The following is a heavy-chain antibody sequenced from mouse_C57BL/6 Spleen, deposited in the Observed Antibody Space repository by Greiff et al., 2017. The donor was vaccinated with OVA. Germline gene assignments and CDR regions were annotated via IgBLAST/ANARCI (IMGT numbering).Heavy chain of an antibody. CDR3: ARSSSYEDYYAMDY. CDR2: IYPRSGNT. V-gene: IGHV1-81*01. Sequence: VQLQQSGAELARPGASVKLSCKASGYTFTSYGISWVKQRTGQGLEWIGEIYPRSGNTYYNEKFKGQATLTADKSSSTAYMELRSLTSEDAAVYFCARSSSYEDYYAMDYWGQGTSVTVSS. J-gene: IGHJ4*01. D-gene: IGHD1-1*01. CDR1: GYTFTSYG.